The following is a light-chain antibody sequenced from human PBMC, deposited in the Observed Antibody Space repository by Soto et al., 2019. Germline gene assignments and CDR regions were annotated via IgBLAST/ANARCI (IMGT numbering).Light chain of an antibody. CDR3: QQYGNSPPWT. V-gene: IGKV3-20*01. CDR1: QSVNSAY. J-gene: IGKJ1*01. Sequence: DIVLTQSPGTLSLSPGERATLSCRASQSVNSAYLAWYQQRPGQAPRLLIYGASTRASAIPDRFSGSGSGTDFTLTISRLEPEDLAGYYCQQYGNSPPWTFGQGTKVEIQ. CDR2: GAS.